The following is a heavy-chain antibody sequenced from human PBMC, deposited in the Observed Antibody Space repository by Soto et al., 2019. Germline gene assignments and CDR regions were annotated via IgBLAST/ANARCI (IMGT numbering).Heavy chain of an antibody. D-gene: IGHD2-15*01. V-gene: IGHV3-7*03. CDR3: AREMHLGGGWGDIDY. J-gene: IGHJ4*02. CDR2: INEDGSKK. CDR1: GFTISTKW. Sequence: DVQLVESGGALVQPGGSLRLSCAVSGFTISTKWMSWVRQAPGKGLEWLANINEDGSKKFYVDSVKGRFTISKDNAKNSLSLQLGNLRAEDTAVCYCAREMHLGGGWGDIDYWGQGTMVTVSS.